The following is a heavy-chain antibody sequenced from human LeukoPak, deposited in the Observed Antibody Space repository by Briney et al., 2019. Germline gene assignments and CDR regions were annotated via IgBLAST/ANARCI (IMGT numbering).Heavy chain of an antibody. CDR2: IIPIFGTA. CDR1: GYTFTSYD. CDR3: ARVGYCSGGSCYSPIYYYMDV. V-gene: IGHV1-69*13. Sequence: SVKVSCKASGYTFTSYDINWVRQAPGQGLEWMGGIIPIFGTANYAQKFQGRVTITADESTSTAYMELSSLRSEDTAVYYCARVGYCSGGSCYSPIYYYMDVWGKGTTVTVSS. J-gene: IGHJ6*03. D-gene: IGHD2-15*01.